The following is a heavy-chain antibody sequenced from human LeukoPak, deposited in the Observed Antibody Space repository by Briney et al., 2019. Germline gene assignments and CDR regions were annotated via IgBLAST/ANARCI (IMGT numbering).Heavy chain of an antibody. D-gene: IGHD3-22*01. CDR1: GGSFSGYY. CDR2: INHSGST. CDR3: ASLYYYDSSGYPAAYNWFDP. V-gene: IGHV4-34*01. Sequence: SETLSLTCAVYGGSFSGYYWSWIRQPPGKGLEWIGEINHSGSTNYNPSPKSRVTISVDTSKNQFSLKLSSVTAADAAVYYCASLYYYDSSGYPAAYNWFDPWGQGTLVTVSS. J-gene: IGHJ5*02.